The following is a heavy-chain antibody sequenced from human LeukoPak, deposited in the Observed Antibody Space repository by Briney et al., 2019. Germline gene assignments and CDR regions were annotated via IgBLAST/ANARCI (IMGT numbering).Heavy chain of an antibody. V-gene: IGHV4-34*01. CDR2: INHSGST. Sequence: SETLSLTCAVYGGSFSGYYWSWIRQPPGKGLDWIGEINHSGSTNYNPSLKSRVTISVDTSKNQFSLKLSSVTAADTAVYYCAREGLRLGELSLLYFDYWGQGTLVTVSS. J-gene: IGHJ4*02. CDR3: AREGLRLGELSLLYFDY. CDR1: GGSFSGYY. D-gene: IGHD3-16*02.